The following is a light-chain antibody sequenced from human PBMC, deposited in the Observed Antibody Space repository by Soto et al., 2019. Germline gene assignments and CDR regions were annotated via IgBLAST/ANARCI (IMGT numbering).Light chain of an antibody. V-gene: IGKV2-28*01. CDR1: QSLLHSNGYNY. CDR3: MQALQTPFT. Sequence: DSVMTHSPRSLPVTPGEPASISCRSSQSLLHSNGYNYLDWYLQKPGQSPQLLIYLGSNRASGVPDRFSGSGSGTDFTLKISRVEAEDVGFYYCMQALQTPFTLGPGTKVDIK. J-gene: IGKJ3*01. CDR2: LGS.